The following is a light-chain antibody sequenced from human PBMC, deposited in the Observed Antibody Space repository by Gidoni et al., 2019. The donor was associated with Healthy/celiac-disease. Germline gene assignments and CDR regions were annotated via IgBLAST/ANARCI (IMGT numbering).Light chain of an antibody. V-gene: IGKV1-39*01. CDR3: QQSYSTPST. CDR1: QSISSY. J-gene: IGKJ2*01. Sequence: DIQMTQSPSSLSASVGDRVTITCRASQSISSYLNWYQQKPGKAPKLLIYAASSLQSGVPSRFSGSGSWTDFTLTISSLQPEDFATYYFQQSYSTPSTFGQGTKLEIK. CDR2: AAS.